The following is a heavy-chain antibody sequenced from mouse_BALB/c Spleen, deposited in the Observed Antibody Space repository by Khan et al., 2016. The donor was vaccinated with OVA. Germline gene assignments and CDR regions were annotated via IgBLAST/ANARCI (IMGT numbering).Heavy chain of an antibody. CDR3: ARRDDGYPEWYFDV. CDR2: IWADGNT. J-gene: IGHJ1*01. V-gene: IGHV2-9*02. Sequence: QVQLKESGPGLVAPSQSLSITCTVSGFSLTSYSIHWVRQPPGKGLEWLGIIWADGNTNYNSALMSRLSISKDNSKSQVFLKMNSLQTDDTAMYYGARRDDGYPEWYFDVWGAGTTVTVSS. D-gene: IGHD2-3*01. CDR1: GFSLTSYS.